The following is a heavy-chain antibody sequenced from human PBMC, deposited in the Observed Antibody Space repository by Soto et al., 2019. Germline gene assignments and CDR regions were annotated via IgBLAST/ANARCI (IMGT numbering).Heavy chain of an antibody. CDR2: IYQSGVT. CDR3: AGMPYTSGLRFDP. CDR1: GDSYSISTYS. D-gene: IGHD6-19*01. V-gene: IGHV4-30-2*01. J-gene: IGHJ5*02. Sequence: SETLSLTCNMSGDSYSISTYSWSWIRQPPGKALQWIGFIYQSGVTSYNPSLASRVPISLDRSNNQCSLKLKSVTAADTAVYFCAGMPYTSGLRFDPWGPGTLVTVSS.